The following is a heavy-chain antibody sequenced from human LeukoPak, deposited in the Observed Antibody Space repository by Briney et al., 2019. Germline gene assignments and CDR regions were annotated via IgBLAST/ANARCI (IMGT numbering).Heavy chain of an antibody. Sequence: ASVKVSCKASGYTFTSYGISWVRQAPGQGLEWMGWISTYNSKTNYAQILQGRVTMTTDTSTSTAYMELRSLGSDDTAVYYCARAPTDIVVVPAASPPFYYYYYYMDAWGKGTTVTVSS. CDR1: GYTFTSYG. D-gene: IGHD2-2*01. J-gene: IGHJ6*03. V-gene: IGHV1-18*01. CDR3: ARAPTDIVVVPAASPPFYYYYYYMDA. CDR2: ISTYNSKT.